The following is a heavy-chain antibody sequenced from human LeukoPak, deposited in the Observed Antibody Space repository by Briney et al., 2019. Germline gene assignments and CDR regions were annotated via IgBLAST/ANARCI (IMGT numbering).Heavy chain of an antibody. CDR3: AHISSTYWYNY. CDR2: IYWDDDK. Sequence: SGPTLVNPTQTLTLTCSFSGCLFGTGGVGVGWIRQPPGKALEWLALIYWDDDKRYSPSLKSRLTIAKDTSSDQVLLTMTNMDPVDTATYYCAHISSTYWYNYWGQGTLVTVSS. D-gene: IGHD2-8*02. CDR1: GCLFGTGGVG. J-gene: IGHJ4*02. V-gene: IGHV2-5*02.